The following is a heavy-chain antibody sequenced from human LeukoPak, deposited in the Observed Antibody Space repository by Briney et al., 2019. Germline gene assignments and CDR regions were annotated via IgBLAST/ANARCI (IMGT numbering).Heavy chain of an antibody. CDR1: GYTFTSYD. CDR2: MNPNSGST. Sequence: GASVKVSCKASGYTFTSYDINWVRQATGQGLEWMGWMNPNSGSTGYAQKFQGRVTMTRNTSISTAYTELSSLRSEDTAVYYCARGQTIFSCSGGSCYHPSDYWGQGTLVTVSS. J-gene: IGHJ4*02. CDR3: ARGQTIFSCSGGSCYHPSDY. V-gene: IGHV1-8*01. D-gene: IGHD2-15*01.